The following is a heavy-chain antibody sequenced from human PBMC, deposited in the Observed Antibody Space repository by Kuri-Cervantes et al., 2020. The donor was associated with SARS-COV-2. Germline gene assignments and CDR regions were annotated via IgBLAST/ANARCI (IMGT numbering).Heavy chain of an antibody. CDR2: INHSGST. J-gene: IGHJ6*03. V-gene: IGHV4-34*01. CDR3: ARAYGLLRYIYYMDV. D-gene: IGHD3-9*01. CDR1: GGSFSGYY. Sequence: ESLKISCAVYGGSFSGYYWSWIRQPPGKGLEWIGEINHSGSTNYNPSLKSRVTISVDTSKNQFSLILSSVTAADTAVYYCARAYGLLRYIYYMDVWGRGTTVTDSS.